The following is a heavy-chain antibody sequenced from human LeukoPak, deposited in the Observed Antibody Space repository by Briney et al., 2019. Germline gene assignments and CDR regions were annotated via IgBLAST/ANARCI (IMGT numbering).Heavy chain of an antibody. D-gene: IGHD2-8*01. CDR2: VSPSGDIT. CDR1: GFTFSTYG. CDR3: AKDRCSNGVGCYYYYMDV. V-gene: IGHV3-23*01. J-gene: IGHJ6*03. Sequence: GGSLRLSCAASGFTFSTYGMNWVRQAPGKGLEWVSGVSPSGDITYYADSVKGRFTISRDNSKNTVYLQMNSLRAEDTAVYYCAKDRCSNGVGCYYYYMDVWGKGTTVTISS.